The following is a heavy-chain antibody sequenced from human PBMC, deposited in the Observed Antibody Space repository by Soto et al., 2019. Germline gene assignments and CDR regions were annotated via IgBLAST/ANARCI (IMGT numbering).Heavy chain of an antibody. CDR2: IYYSGNT. CDR1: GDSVTSGDYY. D-gene: IGHD5-18*01. V-gene: IGHV4-61*08. CDR3: ARIPVDTYMTYWFDT. Sequence: SETLSLTCTVSGDSVTSGDYYWSWIRQPPGKGLEWIGYIYYSGNTNYSPSLKSRVAISLDTSHNQFSLKLSSVTAADTAVYFCARIPVDTYMTYWFDTWGQGTLVTVSS. J-gene: IGHJ5*01.